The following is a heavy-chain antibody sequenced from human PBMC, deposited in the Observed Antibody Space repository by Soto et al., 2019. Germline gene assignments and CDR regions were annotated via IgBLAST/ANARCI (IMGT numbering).Heavy chain of an antibody. CDR2: IWYDGSNK. CDR3: ARGQGRDGYNYGFAPLAY. D-gene: IGHD5-12*01. J-gene: IGHJ4*02. Sequence: GGSLILSCAASGFTFSSYGMHWVRQAPGKGLEWVAVIWYDGSNKYYADSVKGRFTISRDNSKNTLYLQMNSLRAEDTAVYYCARGQGRDGYNYGFAPLAYWGQGTLVIVSS. CDR1: GFTFSSYG. V-gene: IGHV3-33*01.